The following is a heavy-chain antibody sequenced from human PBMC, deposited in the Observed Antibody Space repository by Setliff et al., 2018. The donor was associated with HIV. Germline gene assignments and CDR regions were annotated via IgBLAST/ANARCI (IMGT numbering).Heavy chain of an antibody. CDR1: GGTFSSYS. J-gene: IGHJ6*02. V-gene: IGHV1-69*13. CDR3: ARGSGGYCSGGSCYFGFGLAL. CDR2: IIPIFNTA. Sequence: WASVKVSCKASGGTFSSYSITWVRQAPGQGREWMGGIIPIFNTANYAQKFQGRVTITADESTSTAYMELSSLGSEDTAVYYCARGSGGYCSGGSCYFGFGLALWGQGTTVTVSS. D-gene: IGHD2-15*01.